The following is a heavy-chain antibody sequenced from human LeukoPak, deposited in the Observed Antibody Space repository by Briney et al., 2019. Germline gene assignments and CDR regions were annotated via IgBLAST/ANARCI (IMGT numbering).Heavy chain of an antibody. Sequence: GGTLRLSCAASGFTFSSYGMSWVRQAPGKGLEWVANIKQDGSEKYYVDSVKGRFTISRDNAKNSLYLQMNSLRAEDTAVYYCARSYSSGWYMGYYYYYYMDVWGKGTTVTISS. J-gene: IGHJ6*03. CDR3: ARSYSSGWYMGYYYYYYMDV. CDR2: IKQDGSEK. V-gene: IGHV3-7*01. D-gene: IGHD6-19*01. CDR1: GFTFSSYG.